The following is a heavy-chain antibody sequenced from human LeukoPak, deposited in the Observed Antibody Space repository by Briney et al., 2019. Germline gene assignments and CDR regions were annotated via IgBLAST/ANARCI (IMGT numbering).Heavy chain of an antibody. CDR3: ARQGISIVRGVINWFDP. J-gene: IGHJ5*02. V-gene: IGHV4-39*01. CDR2: LFHSGNT. D-gene: IGHD3-10*01. CDR1: GGSLSSSNYY. Sequence: SETLSLTCTVSGGSLSSSNYYWGRIRQPPGKGLEWIGSLFHSGNTRYNPSIRSRVTISVDTSKNQFSLKLSSVTATDTAVYYCARQGISIVRGVINWFDPWGQGTLVTVSS.